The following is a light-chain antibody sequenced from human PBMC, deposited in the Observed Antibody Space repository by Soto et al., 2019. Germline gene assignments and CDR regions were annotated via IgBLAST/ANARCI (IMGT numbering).Light chain of an antibody. V-gene: IGKV4-1*01. CDR1: QSVLYSSNNKNY. CDR2: WAS. CDR3: QQYYSTPGT. J-gene: IGKJ2*01. Sequence: DIVMTQSPDSLAVSLGERATINCKSSQSVLYSSNNKNYLAWYQQKPGQPPKLLIYWASTRESGVPDRFSGSGSGTDFTLTISSLQAEDVALYYCQQYYSTPGTFGQGTKLEIK.